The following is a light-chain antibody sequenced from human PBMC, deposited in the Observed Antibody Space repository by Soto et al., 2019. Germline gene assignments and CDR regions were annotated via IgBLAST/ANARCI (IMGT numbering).Light chain of an antibody. CDR2: DVS. CDR1: ISDVGGYDF. CDR3: SSYTTSGTYV. J-gene: IGLJ1*01. V-gene: IGLV2-14*03. Sequence: QSALTQPASVSGSPGQSIPISCTGTISDVGGYDFVSWYQHRPGKAPKLMIYDVSYRPSGVSNRFSGSKSGNTASLTVSGLQADDECDDYCSSYTTSGTYVFGTGTKVTVL.